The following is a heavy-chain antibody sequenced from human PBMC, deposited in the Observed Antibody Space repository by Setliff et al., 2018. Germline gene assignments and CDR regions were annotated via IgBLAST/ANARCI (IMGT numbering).Heavy chain of an antibody. Sequence: GASVKVSCKASGYTFTSYDINWVRQAPGQGLEWMGRIIPIFGTANYAQKFQVRVTITADKSTSTAYMELSSLRSEDTAVYYCARGRHPPWSGYPYYYMDVWGKGTTVTVSS. D-gene: IGHD3-3*01. CDR1: GYTFTSYD. CDR3: ARGRHPPWSGYPYYYMDV. CDR2: IIPIFGTA. J-gene: IGHJ6*03. V-gene: IGHV1-69*06.